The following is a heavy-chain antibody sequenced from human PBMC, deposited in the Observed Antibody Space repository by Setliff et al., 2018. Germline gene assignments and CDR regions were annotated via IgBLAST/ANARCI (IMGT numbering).Heavy chain of an antibody. CDR2: INHSGST. J-gene: IGHJ3*02. D-gene: IGHD3-22*01. V-gene: IGHV4-34*01. Sequence: PETLSPTCAVYGGSFSGYYWSWIRQPPRKGLGWIGEINHSGSTNYNPSLKSRVTISVDTSKNQFTLKLSSVTAADTAVYYCARGRYYDSSGYHAFDIWGQGTMVTVSS. CDR3: ARGRYYDSSGYHAFDI. CDR1: GGSFSGYY.